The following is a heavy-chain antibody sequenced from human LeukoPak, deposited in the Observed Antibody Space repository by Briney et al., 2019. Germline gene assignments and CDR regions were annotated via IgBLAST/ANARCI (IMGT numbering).Heavy chain of an antibody. CDR3: ARDTGTTALGDY. D-gene: IGHD1-7*01. J-gene: IGHJ4*02. CDR2: INPNSGGT. CDR1: GYTFTGYY. V-gene: IGHV1-2*02. Sequence: ASVKVSCKASGYTFTGYYMPWVRQAPGQGLEWMGWINPNSGGTNYAQKFQGRVTMTRDTSISTAYMELSRLRSDDTAVYYCARDTGTTALGDYWGQGTLVTVSS.